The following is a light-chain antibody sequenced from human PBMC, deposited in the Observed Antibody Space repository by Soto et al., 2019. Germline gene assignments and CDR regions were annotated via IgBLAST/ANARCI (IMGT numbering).Light chain of an antibody. J-gene: IGLJ1*01. CDR2: ENN. Sequence: QSVLTQPPSASGAPGQRVTISCSGSASNIGRDPVNWYQQVPGTAPKLLIYENNHRPSGVPDRFSGSKSGTSASLVISGLQSGDEAEYFCAGWDGSLKGFVFGTGTKLTVL. V-gene: IGLV1-44*01. CDR1: ASNIGRDP. CDR3: AGWDGSLKGFV.